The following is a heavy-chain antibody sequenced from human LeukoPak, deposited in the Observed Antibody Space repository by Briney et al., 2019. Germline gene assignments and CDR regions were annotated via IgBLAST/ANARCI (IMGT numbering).Heavy chain of an antibody. CDR1: GHTFIGYG. V-gene: IGHV1-18*01. CDR3: ARVEDLGSGWARSFDL. J-gene: IGHJ2*01. Sequence: ASVKVSCKASGHTFIGYGISWVRQAPGQGLKWMGWISARNNQTKYAQSFQDRITMTIEKATSTVYMELRSLRLDDTAIYYCARVEDLGSGWARSFDLWGRGTLVTVSA. D-gene: IGHD6-19*01. CDR2: ISARNNQT.